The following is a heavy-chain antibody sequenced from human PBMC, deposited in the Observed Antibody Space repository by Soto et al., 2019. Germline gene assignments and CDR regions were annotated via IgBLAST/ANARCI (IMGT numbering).Heavy chain of an antibody. CDR3: AKDVHGDFEYYFGY. CDR2: ISGSGGST. D-gene: IGHD4-17*01. Sequence: GALRGSCVASGFTFISYEMSWVRQAPGKGLEWVSAISGSGGSTYYADSVKGRFTISRDNSKNTLYLQMNSLRAEDTAVYYCAKDVHGDFEYYFGYWGQGTLVTVSS. J-gene: IGHJ4*02. CDR1: GFTFISYE. V-gene: IGHV3-23*01.